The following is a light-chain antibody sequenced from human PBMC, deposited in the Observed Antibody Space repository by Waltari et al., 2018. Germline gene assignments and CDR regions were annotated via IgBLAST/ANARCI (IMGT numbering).Light chain of an antibody. CDR3: AAWDDSLSGPWV. CDR2: RTD. Sequence: QSVLTQPASASGTPGQRVTIPCSGSRPTIGATLVCWYQHLPGTAPKLPIYRTDQRPSGVPDRFSGSKSGTSASLAISGLRSEDEADYYCAAWDDSLSGPWVFGGGTKVTVL. J-gene: IGLJ3*02. V-gene: IGLV1-47*01. CDR1: RPTIGATL.